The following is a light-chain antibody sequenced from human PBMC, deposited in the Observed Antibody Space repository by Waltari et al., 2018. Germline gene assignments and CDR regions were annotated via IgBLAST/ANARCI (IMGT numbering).Light chain of an antibody. V-gene: IGLV3-1*01. Sequence: SYDLTQPPSVSVSPGQTASIICSGDKLGERSASWYQQKAGQSPMLVIFQVVKRPSGIPERFSGSNSGNTATLTISGTQAMDEADYYCQVWDSSTEVFGGGTKLTVL. CDR1: KLGERS. J-gene: IGLJ2*01. CDR2: QVV. CDR3: QVWDSSTEV.